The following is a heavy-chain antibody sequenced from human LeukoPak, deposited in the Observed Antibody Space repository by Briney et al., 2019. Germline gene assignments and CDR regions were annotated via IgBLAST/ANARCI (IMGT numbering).Heavy chain of an antibody. CDR1: GFPFIEDS. CDR3: ARDHNYAFDN. CDR2: IGIDSGNT. D-gene: IGHD1-1*01. J-gene: IGHJ4*02. Sequence: GGSLRLSCTASGFPFIEDSMNWGRQAPGKGLEWISYIGIDSGNTKYADSVRGRFTISADKAKNSLYLQMNSLRVEDTAVYYCARDHNYAFDNWGQGTLVSVAS. V-gene: IGHV3-48*01.